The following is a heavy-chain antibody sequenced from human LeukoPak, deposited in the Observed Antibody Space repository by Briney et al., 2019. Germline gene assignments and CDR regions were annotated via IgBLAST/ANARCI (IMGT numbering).Heavy chain of an antibody. V-gene: IGHV4-59*08. CDR3: ARHYGP. CDR2: IYYSGST. D-gene: IGHD3-10*01. CDR1: GVSISSYY. J-gene: IGHJ5*02. Sequence: SETLSLTCTVSGVSISSYYWSWIRQPPGKGLEWIGYIYYSGSTNYNPSLKSRVTISVDTSKNQFSLKLNSVTAADTAVYYCARHYGPWGQGTLVTVSS.